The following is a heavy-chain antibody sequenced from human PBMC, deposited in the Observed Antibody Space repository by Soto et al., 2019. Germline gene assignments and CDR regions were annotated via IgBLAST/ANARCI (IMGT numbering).Heavy chain of an antibody. CDR1: GFTFSSYA. J-gene: IGHJ4*02. CDR3: AKDLYSSSDRTYYFDY. CDR2: ISGSGGST. V-gene: IGHV3-23*01. Sequence: GGSLRLSCAASGFTFSSYAMSWVRQAPGKGLEWVSAISGSGGSTYYADSVKGRFTISRDNSKNTPYLQMNSLRAEDTAVYYCAKDLYSSSDRTYYFDYWGQGTLVTVSS. D-gene: IGHD6-6*01.